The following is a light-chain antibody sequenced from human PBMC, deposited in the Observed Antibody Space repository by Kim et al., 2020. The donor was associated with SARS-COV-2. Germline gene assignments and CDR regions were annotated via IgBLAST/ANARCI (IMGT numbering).Light chain of an antibody. CDR3: QQFGGSPPIT. V-gene: IGKV3-20*01. Sequence: EIVLTQSPGTLSSSPGETATFSCRASESVDSSKLAWYQQKPGQAPRLLIFGASSRATGIPDRFSGSGSGTDFTLTISRLEPEDFAVNYCQQFGGSPPITFGQGTRLEIK. J-gene: IGKJ5*01. CDR1: ESVDSSK. CDR2: GAS.